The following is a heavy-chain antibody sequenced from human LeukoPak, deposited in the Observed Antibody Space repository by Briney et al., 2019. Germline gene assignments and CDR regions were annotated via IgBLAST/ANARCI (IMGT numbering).Heavy chain of an antibody. J-gene: IGHJ4*02. V-gene: IGHV3-23*01. CDR1: GFTFSSYG. CDR3: AREDYGYTWNYLDY. CDR2: ISGSGGDT. D-gene: IGHD4-17*01. Sequence: GGTLRLSCAASGFTFSSYGMSWVRQAPGKGLEWVSAISGSGGDTYYADSVKGRFTISRDNSKSTLYLQMNSLRAEDTAVYSCAREDYGYTWNYLDYWGQGTLVTVSS.